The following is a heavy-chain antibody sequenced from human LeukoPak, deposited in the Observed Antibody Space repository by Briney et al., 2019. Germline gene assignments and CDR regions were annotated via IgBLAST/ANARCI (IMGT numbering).Heavy chain of an antibody. J-gene: IGHJ4*02. CDR2: IWYDGNNK. Sequence: GGSLRLSCAASGFTFSSYAMSWVRQAPGKGLEWVAVIWYDGNNKYYADSVKGRFTISKDNSKNTLYLQMNSLRAEDTAVYYCAKASSDSSGYWDYFDYWGQGTLVTVSS. D-gene: IGHD3-22*01. V-gene: IGHV3-33*06. CDR3: AKASSDSSGYWDYFDY. CDR1: GFTFSSYA.